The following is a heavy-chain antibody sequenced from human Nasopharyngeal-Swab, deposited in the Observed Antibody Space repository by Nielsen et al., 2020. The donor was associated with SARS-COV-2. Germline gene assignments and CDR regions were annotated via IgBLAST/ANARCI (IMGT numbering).Heavy chain of an antibody. V-gene: IGHV3-48*04. CDR3: ARRNPWGWDFDY. Sequence: ESLKISCEASGFTLDTYSMNWVRQAPGKGLEWVSYISSSRTTIYYADSVKGRFTISRDDAKNSLYLQMNSLKVDDTAVYYCARRNPWGWDFDYWGQGTLVTVSS. J-gene: IGHJ4*02. D-gene: IGHD3-16*01. CDR1: GFTLDTYS. CDR2: ISSSRTTI.